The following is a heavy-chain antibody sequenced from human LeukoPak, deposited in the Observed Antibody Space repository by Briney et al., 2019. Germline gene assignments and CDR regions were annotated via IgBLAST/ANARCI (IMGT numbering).Heavy chain of an antibody. Sequence: GASVKVSCKASGYTFTGYYIHWVRQAPGQGLEWMEWITPNTGATNYAQEFQDRVTMTRDTSISTAYMELTRLRSDDTAIYYCARAYCSGGSCYSPPDSWGQGSLVTVSS. V-gene: IGHV1-2*02. CDR3: ARAYCSGGSCYSPPDS. D-gene: IGHD2-15*01. CDR2: ITPNTGAT. J-gene: IGHJ4*02. CDR1: GYTFTGYY.